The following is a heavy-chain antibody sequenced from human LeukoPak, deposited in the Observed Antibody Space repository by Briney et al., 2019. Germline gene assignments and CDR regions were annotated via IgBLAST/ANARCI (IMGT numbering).Heavy chain of an antibody. J-gene: IGHJ4*02. CDR3: ARDVPRAYYEY. CDR2: IKDDGSEK. CDR1: GFPFSNHW. D-gene: IGHD3-3*01. Sequence: GGSLRLSCAASGFPFSNHWMTWVRRAPGMGLEWVASIKDDGSEKHYGASVTGRFTISRDNAKNSLYLQMSSLRAEDTAIYYCARDVPRAYYEYWGQGTLVTVSS. V-gene: IGHV3-7*01.